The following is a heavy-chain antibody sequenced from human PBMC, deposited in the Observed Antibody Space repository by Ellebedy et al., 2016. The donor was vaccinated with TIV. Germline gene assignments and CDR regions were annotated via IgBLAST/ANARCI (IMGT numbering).Heavy chain of an antibody. CDR3: ARDHSSSWYSDNYYGMDV. Sequence: GESLKISCAASGFTFGTFGTYGMHWVRQAPGKGLEWVAVIWYEGSNKYYADSVKGRFTISRDNSKNTLYLQMNSLRTEDTAVYYCARDHSSSWYSDNYYGMDVWGQGTTVTVSS. V-gene: IGHV3-33*01. CDR1: GFTFGTFGTYG. D-gene: IGHD6-13*01. CDR2: IWYEGSNK. J-gene: IGHJ6*02.